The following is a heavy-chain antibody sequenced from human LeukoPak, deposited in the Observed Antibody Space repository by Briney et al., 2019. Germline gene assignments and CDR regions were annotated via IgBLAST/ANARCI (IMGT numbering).Heavy chain of an antibody. D-gene: IGHD1-1*01. Sequence: GESLKISCKGSGYSFTSYWIGWVRQMPGKCLEWMGIIYPGDSDTRYSPSFQGQVTISADKSISTAYLQWSSLKASDTAMYYCARPGERSRRDWNLDQWGQGTLVTVSS. V-gene: IGHV5-51*01. CDR1: GYSFTSYW. J-gene: IGHJ4*02. CDR3: ARPGERSRRDWNLDQ. CDR2: IYPGDSDT.